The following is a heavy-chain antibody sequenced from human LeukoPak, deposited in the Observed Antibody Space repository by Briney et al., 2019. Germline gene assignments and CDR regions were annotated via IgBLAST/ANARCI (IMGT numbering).Heavy chain of an antibody. V-gene: IGHV4-38-2*02. CDR3: ARAYSYGPPNWFDP. CDR2: IYHSGST. CDR1: GYSISSGYY. D-gene: IGHD5-18*01. Sequence: SETLSLTCTVSGYSISSGYYWGWIRQPPGKGLEWIGSIYHSGSTYYNPSLKSRVTISVDTSKNQFSLKLSSVTAADTAVYYCARAYSYGPPNWFDPWGQGTLVTVSS. J-gene: IGHJ5*02.